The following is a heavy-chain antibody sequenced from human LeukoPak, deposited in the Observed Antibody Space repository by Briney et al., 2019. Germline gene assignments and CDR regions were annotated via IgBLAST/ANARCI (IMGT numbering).Heavy chain of an antibody. CDR2: IYYSGST. J-gene: IGHJ4*02. Sequence: PSETLSLTCTVPGGSISSYYWSWIRHPPGKRLEWIGYIYYSGSTNYNPSLKSRVNISVDTSKNQFSLKLSSVTAADTAVYYCARYVWGSYPTFEDYWGQGTLVTVSS. CDR3: ARYVWGSYPTFEDY. V-gene: IGHV4-59*01. CDR1: GGSISSYY. D-gene: IGHD3-16*02.